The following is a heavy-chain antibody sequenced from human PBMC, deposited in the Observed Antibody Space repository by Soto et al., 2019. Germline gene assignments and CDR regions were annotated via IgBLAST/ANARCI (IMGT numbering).Heavy chain of an antibody. CDR3: AIRGSDAAFDI. J-gene: IGHJ3*02. V-gene: IGHV4-39*01. CDR2: IYYSGST. Sequence: QLQLQESGPGLVKPSETLSLTCTVSGGSISSSSYYWGWIRQPPGKGLEWIGSIYYSGSTYYNPSLRRRVTISVDTSKNQFSLKLSSVTAADTAVYYCAIRGSDAAFDIWGQGTMVTVSS. D-gene: IGHD1-26*01. CDR1: GGSISSSSYY.